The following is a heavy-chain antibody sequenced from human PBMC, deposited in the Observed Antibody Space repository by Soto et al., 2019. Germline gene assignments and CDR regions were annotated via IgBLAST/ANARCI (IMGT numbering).Heavy chain of an antibody. CDR2: IYHSGST. CDR1: GGSISSGGYS. CDR3: ARAVRFLEYYFDY. Sequence: QLQLQESGSGLVKPSQTLSLTCAVSGGSISSGGYSWSWIRQPPGKGLEWIGYIYHSGSTYYNPSIKSRVTISVDRSKNQFSLKLSSVTAADTAVYYCARAVRFLEYYFDYWGQGTLVTVSS. V-gene: IGHV4-30-2*01. D-gene: IGHD3-3*01. J-gene: IGHJ4*02.